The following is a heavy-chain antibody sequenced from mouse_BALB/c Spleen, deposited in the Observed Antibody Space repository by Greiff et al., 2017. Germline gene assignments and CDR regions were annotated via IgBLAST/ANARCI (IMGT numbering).Heavy chain of an antibody. V-gene: IGHV2-9*02. J-gene: IGHJ4*01. Sequence: VQRVESGPGLVAPSQSLSITCTVSGFSLTSYGVHWVRQPPGKGLEWLGVIWAGGSTNYNSALMSRLSISKDNSKSQVFLKMNSLQTDDTAMYYCARSLSGTGYAMDYWGQGTSVTVSS. CDR2: IWAGGST. CDR1: GFSLTSYG. CDR3: ARSLSGTGYAMDY. D-gene: IGHD4-1*01.